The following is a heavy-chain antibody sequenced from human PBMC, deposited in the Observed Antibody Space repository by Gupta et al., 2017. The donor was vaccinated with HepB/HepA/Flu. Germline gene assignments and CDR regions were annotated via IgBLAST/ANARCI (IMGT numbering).Heavy chain of an antibody. D-gene: IGHD4/OR15-4a*01. J-gene: IGHJ3*02. CDR3: ARRMTISQAHGFDM. CDR1: GFTFSGYH. V-gene: IGHV3-11*04. CDR2: ITGSGSSI. Sequence: QVQLVESGGGLVKPGGSLSLSCAASGFTFSGYHMSWIRQAPGKGLEGVSYITGSGSSIYYADSVKGRFTISRDNAKNSLYLQMNSLRAEDTAVYYCARRMTISQAHGFDMWGQGTMVTVSS.